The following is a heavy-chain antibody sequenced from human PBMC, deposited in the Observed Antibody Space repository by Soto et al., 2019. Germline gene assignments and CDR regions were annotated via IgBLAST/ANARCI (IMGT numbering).Heavy chain of an antibody. J-gene: IGHJ5*02. CDR2: IFTRDSET. CDR3: ARGYFDSGQGYDL. V-gene: IGHV5-51*01. CDR1: GHLFNNHW. D-gene: IGHD3-10*01. Sequence: AGESLKISCKGPGHLFNNHWIGWVRQTPGKGLEWMGLIFTRDSETKTSPSFQGHVSFSVDNSINTVYLQWTSLKTTDTGIYFCARGYFDSGQGYDLWGQGTLVTVSS.